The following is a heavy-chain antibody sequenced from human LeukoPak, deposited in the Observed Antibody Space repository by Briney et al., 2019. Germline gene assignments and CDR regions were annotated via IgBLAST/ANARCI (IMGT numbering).Heavy chain of an antibody. D-gene: IGHD5-24*01. CDR1: GGSISSYY. V-gene: IGHV4-4*07. Sequence: KPSETLSLTCSVSGGSISSYYWSWIRQPAGKGLEWIGRIYTSGSTNYNPSLKSRVTMSVDTSKHQFSLRLSSVTAADTAVYYCARSPRDENLFDYWGQGTLVTVSS. CDR2: IYTSGST. J-gene: IGHJ4*02. CDR3: ARSPRDENLFDY.